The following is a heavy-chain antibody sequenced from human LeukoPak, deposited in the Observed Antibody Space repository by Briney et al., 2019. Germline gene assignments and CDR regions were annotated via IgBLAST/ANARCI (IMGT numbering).Heavy chain of an antibody. CDR3: AKSPVVITFGGVIVFFDY. D-gene: IGHD3-16*02. Sequence: GGSLRLSCAASGFTFSSYAMSWVRQAPGKGLEWVSAISGSGGSTYYADSVKGRFTISRDNSKNTLYLQMNSLRAEDTAVYYCAKSPVVITFGGVIVFFDYWGQGTLVTVSS. CDR2: ISGSGGST. V-gene: IGHV3-23*01. CDR1: GFTFSSYA. J-gene: IGHJ4*02.